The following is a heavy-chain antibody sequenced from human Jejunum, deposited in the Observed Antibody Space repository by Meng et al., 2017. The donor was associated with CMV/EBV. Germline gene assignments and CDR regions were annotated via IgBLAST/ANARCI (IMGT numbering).Heavy chain of an antibody. Sequence: SGDSISRNYWGWIRQPPGKGLEWIGYIYYSGSTSYNPSLKSRVTMSVDTFKNQFSLRLSSVTAADTAVYYCARVLGPVAAPSRFDPWGPGTLVTVSS. V-gene: IGHV4-59*01. D-gene: IGHD6-25*01. J-gene: IGHJ5*02. CDR3: ARVLGPVAAPSRFDP. CDR2: IYYSGST. CDR1: GDSISRNY.